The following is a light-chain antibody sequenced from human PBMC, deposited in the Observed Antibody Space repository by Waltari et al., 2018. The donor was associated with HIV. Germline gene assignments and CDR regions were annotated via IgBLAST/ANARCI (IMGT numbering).Light chain of an antibody. V-gene: IGKV1-39*01. J-gene: IGKJ1*01. Sequence: DIQMTQSPSSLSASVGDRVNITFRASQSVRNYLNWYQQNPGKVPKLLIHSASTLQGGVPSRFSGSGSGTDFTLTISSLQPEDFATYYCQHTYNTPWTFGQGTEVEIK. CDR3: QHTYNTPWT. CDR1: QSVRNY. CDR2: SAS.